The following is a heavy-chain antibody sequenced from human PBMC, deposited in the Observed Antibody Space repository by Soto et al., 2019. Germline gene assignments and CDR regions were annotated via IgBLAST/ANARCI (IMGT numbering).Heavy chain of an antibody. CDR1: GYTFTSYY. D-gene: IGHD3-9*01. Sequence: QVQLVQSGAEMKEPGASVKLSCKSSGYTFTSYYMHWVRQAPGQGLEWMGLINTDGGSTNPNGCRTNYAQNFQGRVTMTRDRSTNTAYLELRSLRSADTAVYYCARDFDGGAFRPWGQGTLVTVSS. J-gene: IGHJ5*02. CDR2: INTDGGSTNPNGCRT. CDR3: ARDFDGGAFRP. V-gene: IGHV1-46*01.